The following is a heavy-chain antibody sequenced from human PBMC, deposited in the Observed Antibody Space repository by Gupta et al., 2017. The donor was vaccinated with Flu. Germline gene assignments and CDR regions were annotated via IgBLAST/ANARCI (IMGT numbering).Heavy chain of an antibody. Sequence: QVQLQQWGAGLLKPSETLSLTCAVYGGSFSGYYWCWFRQPPGKGLEWIGEINHSGSTNYNPSLKSRVTISVDTSKNQFSLKLSSVTAADTAVYYCARSPSDAFDIWGQGTMVTVSS. J-gene: IGHJ3*02. CDR1: GGSFSGYY. CDR3: ARSPSDAFDI. CDR2: INHSGST. V-gene: IGHV4-34*01.